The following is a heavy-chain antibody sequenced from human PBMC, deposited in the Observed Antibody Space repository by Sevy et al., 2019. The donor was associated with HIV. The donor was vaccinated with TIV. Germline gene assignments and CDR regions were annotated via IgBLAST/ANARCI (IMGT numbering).Heavy chain of an antibody. V-gene: IGHV4-4*07. Sequence: SETLSLTCTGSGGSISSYYWSWIRRPAGKGLEWIGRFPTSGSTNANPSLKSRVTMSVDTSQNQCSLKLSSVTAADTAVYYCARDSTNRVVPAYYGMDVWGQGTTVTVSS. D-gene: IGHD2-2*01. CDR3: ARDSTNRVVPAYYGMDV. CDR2: FPTSGST. J-gene: IGHJ6*02. CDR1: GGSISSYY.